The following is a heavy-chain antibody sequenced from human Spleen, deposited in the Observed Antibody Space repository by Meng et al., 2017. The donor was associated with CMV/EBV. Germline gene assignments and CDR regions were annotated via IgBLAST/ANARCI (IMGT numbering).Heavy chain of an antibody. CDR1: GFIFRSYA. D-gene: IGHD6-19*01. CDR3: ARVEWASIAVAGLIDY. J-gene: IGHJ4*02. CDR2: ISDDGTKK. Sequence: GGSLRLSCAASGFIFRSYAMHWVRQAPGKGLEWVAIISDDGTKKYHAESVKGRFTISRDNSKNKNMLYLQMNSLRGEDTAVYYCARVEWASIAVAGLIDYWGQGTLVTVSS. V-gene: IGHV3-30-3*01.